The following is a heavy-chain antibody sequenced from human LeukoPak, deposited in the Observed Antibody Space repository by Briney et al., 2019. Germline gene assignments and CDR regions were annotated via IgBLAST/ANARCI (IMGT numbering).Heavy chain of an antibody. CDR2: IYYSGST. D-gene: IGHD3-22*01. CDR3: ATSFSGYLGYFDY. Sequence: SETLSLTCTVSGGSISSYYWSWIRQPPGEGLEWIGYIYYSGSTNYNPSLKSRVTISVDTSKNQFSLKLSSVTAADTAVYYCATSFSGYLGYFDYWGQGTLVTVSS. J-gene: IGHJ4*02. V-gene: IGHV4-59*01. CDR1: GGSISSYY.